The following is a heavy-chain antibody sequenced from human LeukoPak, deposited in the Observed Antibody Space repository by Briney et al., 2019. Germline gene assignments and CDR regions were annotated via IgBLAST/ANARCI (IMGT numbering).Heavy chain of an antibody. CDR2: INSDGSST. Sequence: GGSPRLSCAASGFTFSSYWMHWVRQAPGKGLVWVSHINSDGSSTNYADSVKGRFTISRDNAKNTLYLQMNSLRDEDTAVYYCASGCSGDKCRNYWGQGTLVTVSS. D-gene: IGHD2-15*01. V-gene: IGHV3-74*01. CDR3: ASGCSGDKCRNY. J-gene: IGHJ4*02. CDR1: GFTFSSYW.